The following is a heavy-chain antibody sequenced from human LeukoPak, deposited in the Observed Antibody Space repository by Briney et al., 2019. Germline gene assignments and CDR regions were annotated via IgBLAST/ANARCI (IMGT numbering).Heavy chain of an antibody. J-gene: IGHJ6*03. CDR1: GFTFSSYS. V-gene: IGHV3-21*04. CDR2: ISSSSSYI. D-gene: IGHD5-18*01. Sequence: NPGGSLRLSCAASGFTFSSYSMNWVRQAPGKGLEWVSSISSSSSYIYYADSVKGRFTISRDNAKNSLYLQMNSLRAEDTAVYYCATRRYGATYYYYYMDVWGKGTTVTVSS. CDR3: ATRRYGATYYYYYMDV.